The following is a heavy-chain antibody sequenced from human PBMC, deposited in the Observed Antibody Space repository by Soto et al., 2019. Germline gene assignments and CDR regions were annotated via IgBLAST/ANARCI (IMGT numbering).Heavy chain of an antibody. Sequence: QVHLVQSGVEVKKPGASVKVSCKASGYNFINYGITWVRQAPGQGLEWMGWISVHNGNTNYAQKLQGRVTMTTDTTTSTAYMELRSLRSDDTAVYYCVRDLDGSGSYYTDYWGPGTLVTVSS. CDR1: GYNFINYG. J-gene: IGHJ4*02. V-gene: IGHV1-18*01. D-gene: IGHD3-10*01. CDR2: ISVHNGNT. CDR3: VRDLDGSGSYYTDY.